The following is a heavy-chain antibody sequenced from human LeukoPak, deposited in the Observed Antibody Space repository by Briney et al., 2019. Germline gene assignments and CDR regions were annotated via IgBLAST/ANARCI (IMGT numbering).Heavy chain of an antibody. CDR3: ARARDVVVVADRGGNFDY. CDR2: ISCSSSYI. CDR1: GFTFSSYS. J-gene: IGHJ4*02. Sequence: PGGSLRLSCAASGFTFSSYSMNWVRQAPGKGLEWVSSISCSSSYIYYADSVKGRFTISRDNAKNSLYLQMNSLRAEDTAVYYCARARDVVVVADRGGNFDYWGQGTLVTVST. D-gene: IGHD2-15*01. V-gene: IGHV3-21*01.